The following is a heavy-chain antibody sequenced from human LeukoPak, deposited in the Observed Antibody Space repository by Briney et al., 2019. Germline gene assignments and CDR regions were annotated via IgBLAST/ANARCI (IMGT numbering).Heavy chain of an antibody. J-gene: IGHJ6*02. Sequence: TGGSLRLSCAASGFTLSSYGMHWVRQAPGKGLEWVAVIWYDGSNKYYADSVKGRFTISRDNSKNTLYLQMNSLRAEDTAVYYCASLSSSSCYNYYHYGMDVWGQGTTVTVSS. CDR1: GFTLSSYG. D-gene: IGHD6-13*01. V-gene: IGHV3-33*08. CDR3: ASLSSSSCYNYYHYGMDV. CDR2: IWYDGSNK.